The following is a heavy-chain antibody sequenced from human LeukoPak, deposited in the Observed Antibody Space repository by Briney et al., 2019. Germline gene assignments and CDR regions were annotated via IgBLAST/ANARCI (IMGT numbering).Heavy chain of an antibody. V-gene: IGHV1-8*01. CDR2: MNPNSGNT. CDR1: GYTFTSYD. J-gene: IGHJ4*02. Sequence: ASVKVSCRASGYTFTSYDINWVRQATGQGREWMRWMNPNSGNTGYAQKFQGRVTMTRNTSISTAYMELSSLRSEDMAVYYCARGRVGALDYWGQGTLVTVSS. D-gene: IGHD1-26*01. CDR3: ARGRVGALDY.